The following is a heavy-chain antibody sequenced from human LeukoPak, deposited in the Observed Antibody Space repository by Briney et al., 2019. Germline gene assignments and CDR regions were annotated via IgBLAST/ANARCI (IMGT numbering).Heavy chain of an antibody. Sequence: GASVKVSCKASGGTFSSYAISWVRQAPGQGLEWMGRIIPILGIANYAQKFQGRVTITADKSTSTAYMELSSLRSEDTAVYYCARGGSSGWPARAFDIWGQGTMVTVSS. CDR1: GGTFSSYA. J-gene: IGHJ3*02. CDR2: IIPILGIA. V-gene: IGHV1-69*04. D-gene: IGHD6-19*01. CDR3: ARGGSSGWPARAFDI.